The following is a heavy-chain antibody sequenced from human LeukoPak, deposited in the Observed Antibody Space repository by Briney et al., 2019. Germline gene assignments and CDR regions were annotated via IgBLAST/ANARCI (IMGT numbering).Heavy chain of an antibody. CDR2: IYSGGST. J-gene: IGHJ5*02. V-gene: IGHV3-NL1*01. CDR3: ARGSGTQLVPHSDL. CDR1: GFTFSNYG. D-gene: IGHD6-13*01. Sequence: PGGSLRLSCAASGFTFSNYGMHWVRQAPGKGLEWLAVIYSGGSTFYADSVRGRFTISRDTSKNTVFLQMNSLRAEDTAVYYCARGSGTQLVPHSDLWGQGTLVTVSS.